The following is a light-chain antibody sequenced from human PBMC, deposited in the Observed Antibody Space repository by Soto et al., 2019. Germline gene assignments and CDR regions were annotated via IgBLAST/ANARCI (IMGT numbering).Light chain of an antibody. CDR1: QSISSY. Sequence: DIQMTQSPSSLSASVGDRVTITCRASQSISSYLNWYQQKPGKAPKLLIHAASSLESGVPSRFSGSGSGTDFTLTISSLQPEDSATYYCQQSYSIPVTFGQGTQV. V-gene: IGKV1-39*01. CDR2: AAS. CDR3: QQSYSIPVT. J-gene: IGKJ2*01.